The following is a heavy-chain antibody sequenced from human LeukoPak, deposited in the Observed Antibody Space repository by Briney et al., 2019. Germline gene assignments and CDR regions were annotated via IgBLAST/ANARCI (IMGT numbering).Heavy chain of an antibody. CDR2: ISAYNGNT. J-gene: IGHJ4*02. V-gene: IGHV1-18*01. CDR3: ARIVVVTASGSYYFDY. D-gene: IGHD2-15*01. Sequence: ASAKVSCKASGYTFTSYGISWVRQAPGQGLEWMGWISAYNGNTNYAQKLQGRVTMTTDTSTSTAYMELRSLRSDDTAVYYCARIVVVTASGSYYFDYWGQGTLVTVSS. CDR1: GYTFTSYG.